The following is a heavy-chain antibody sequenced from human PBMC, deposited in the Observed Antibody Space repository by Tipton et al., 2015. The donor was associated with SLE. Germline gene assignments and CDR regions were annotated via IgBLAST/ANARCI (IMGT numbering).Heavy chain of an antibody. D-gene: IGHD4-17*01. CDR2: IHHSGTT. V-gene: IGHV4-34*01. CDR3: ARVGVFFQQGYGDYVSFDF. CDR1: VGSFSDYY. J-gene: IGHJ4*02. Sequence: TLSLTCAVYVGSFSDYYWNWIRQPPGKGLEWIGEIHHSGTTNHNPSLESRVTISADTSKNQFSLKLSSVTAADTAVYYCARVGVFFQQGYGDYVSFDFWGQGTLVTVSS.